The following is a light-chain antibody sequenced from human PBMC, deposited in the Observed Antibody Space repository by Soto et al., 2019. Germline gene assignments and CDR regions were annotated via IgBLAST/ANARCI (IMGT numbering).Light chain of an antibody. Sequence: EIVMTQSPATLSVSPGERATLSCRASQRLSNNLAWYQQKPGQAPRLLIYGVSTRATGIPARFSGSGSGTDFTLTISRLEPEDFAVYYCQQYGSSLLTFGGGTKVDIK. CDR1: QRLSNN. CDR2: GVS. CDR3: QQYGSSLLT. J-gene: IGKJ4*01. V-gene: IGKV3-15*01.